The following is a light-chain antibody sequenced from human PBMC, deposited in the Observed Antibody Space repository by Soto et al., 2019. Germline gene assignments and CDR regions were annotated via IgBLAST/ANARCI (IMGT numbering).Light chain of an antibody. CDR3: HQYGSSPWT. V-gene: IGKV3-15*01. CDR2: GAS. CDR1: ENVGSN. J-gene: IGKJ1*01. Sequence: VLTQPPATLAVSPGVGATLSCRASENVGSNLAWYQHKPGQAPRLLISGASTRATGVPARFSGSGSGTDFTLTITRLESEDFAVYSCHQYGSSPWTFGQGTKVDIK.